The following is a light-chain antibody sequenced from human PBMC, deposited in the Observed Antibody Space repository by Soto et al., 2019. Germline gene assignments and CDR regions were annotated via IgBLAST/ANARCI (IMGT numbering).Light chain of an antibody. CDR2: LGS. Sequence: DIVMTPSPLSLPVTPGEPASISCRSSQSLLHRNGYNYLDWYLQKPGQSPQLLIYLGSNRASGVPGRVSGSGSGTDFTLKISRVEAEYVGVYYCMQALQTPFTFGPGTKVDI. J-gene: IGKJ3*01. CDR3: MQALQTPFT. CDR1: QSLLHRNGYNY. V-gene: IGKV2-28*01.